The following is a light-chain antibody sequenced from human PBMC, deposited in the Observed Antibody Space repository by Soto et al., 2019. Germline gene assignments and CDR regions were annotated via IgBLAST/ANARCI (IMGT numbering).Light chain of an antibody. CDR3: RSYAGSNDYV. V-gene: IGLV2-8*01. J-gene: IGLJ1*01. CDR2: EVS. CDR1: SSDVGGYNY. Sequence: QSALTQPPSASGSPGQSVTISCTGNSSDVGGYNYVSWYQQHPGKAPKLMIYEVSKRPSGVPDRFSGSKSGNTASLTVSGLKAEDEADYYCRSYAGSNDYVFGTGTKVTV.